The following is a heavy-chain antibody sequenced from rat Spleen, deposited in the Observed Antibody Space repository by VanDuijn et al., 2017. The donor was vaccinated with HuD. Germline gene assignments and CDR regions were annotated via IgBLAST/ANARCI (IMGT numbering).Heavy chain of an antibody. CDR1: GLTFSNYD. CDR3: ARPPVYYGYDSDYFDY. J-gene: IGHJ2*01. V-gene: IGHV5S13*01. Sequence: EVQLVESGGGLVQPGRSLKISCAASGLTFSNYDMAWVRQAPSKGLEWIASISIDGDNTYYRDSVKGRFTISRDNAKNTQYLQMNSLRSEDTATYFCARPPVYYGYDSDYFDYWGQGVMVTVSS. D-gene: IGHD1-7*01. CDR2: ISIDGDNT.